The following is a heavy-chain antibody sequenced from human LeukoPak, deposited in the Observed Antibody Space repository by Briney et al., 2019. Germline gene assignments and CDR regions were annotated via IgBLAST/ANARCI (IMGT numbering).Heavy chain of an antibody. D-gene: IGHD3-22*01. J-gene: IGHJ4*02. CDR2: ISGSGGST. V-gene: IGHV3-23*01. Sequence: GGSLRLSCAASGFTFSSYAMSWVRQAPGKGLEWVSAISGSGGSTYYADSVKGRFTISRDNSKNTLYPQMNSLRAEDTAVYYCAKTLDYYDSSGFHYWGQGTLVTVSS. CDR1: GFTFSSYA. CDR3: AKTLDYYDSSGFHY.